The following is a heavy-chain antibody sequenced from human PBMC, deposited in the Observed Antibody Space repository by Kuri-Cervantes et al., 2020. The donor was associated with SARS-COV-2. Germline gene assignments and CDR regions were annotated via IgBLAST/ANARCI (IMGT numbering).Heavy chain of an antibody. CDR1: GFDFSLYN. J-gene: IGHJ4*02. V-gene: IGHV3-21*01. D-gene: IGHD2-2*03. CDR2: ISRNSNYI. Sequence: ETLSLTCAASGFDFSLYNMNWVRQAPGKGLEWVSRISRNSNYIDYADSVKGRFTISRDNAENSLYLQMNSLRAEDTAVYYCARGPESGYCSSTSCYLDYWGQGTLVTVSS. CDR3: ARGPESGYCSSTSCYLDY.